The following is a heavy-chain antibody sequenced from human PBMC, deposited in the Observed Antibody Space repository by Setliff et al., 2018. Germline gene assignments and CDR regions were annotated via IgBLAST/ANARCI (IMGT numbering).Heavy chain of an antibody. V-gene: IGHV4-61*08. CDR2: IYYSGST. J-gene: IGHJ4*02. CDR1: GGSISSGDYY. CDR3: ARLGPTYYNFWSGYYRY. Sequence: SETLSLTCTVSGGSISSGDYYWSWIRQPPGKGLEWIGYIYYSGSTNYNPSLKSRVTISVDTSKTQFSLKLSSVTAADTAVYYCARLGPTYYNFWSGYYRYWGQGTLVTVSS. D-gene: IGHD3-3*01.